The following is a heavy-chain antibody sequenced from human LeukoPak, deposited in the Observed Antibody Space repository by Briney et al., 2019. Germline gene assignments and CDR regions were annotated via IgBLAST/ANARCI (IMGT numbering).Heavy chain of an antibody. V-gene: IGHV3-7*01. Sequence: GGSLRLSCAASGFTLSTYWMSWVRQAPGKGLEWVANIKQDGSHKNYVDSVKGRFTISRDNAKNSLYLQMNSLRAEDTAVYYCARERYSYGNYFDYWGQGTLVTVSS. CDR1: GFTLSTYW. CDR3: ARERYSYGNYFDY. CDR2: IKQDGSHK. J-gene: IGHJ4*02. D-gene: IGHD5-18*01.